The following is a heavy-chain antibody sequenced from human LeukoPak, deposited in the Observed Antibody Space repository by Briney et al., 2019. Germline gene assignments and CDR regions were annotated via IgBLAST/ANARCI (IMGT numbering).Heavy chain of an antibody. J-gene: IGHJ5*02. Sequence: SETLSLTCTVSGGSISSYYWSWIRQPPGKGLEWIGYIYYSGSTNYNPSLKSRVTISVDTSKNQFSLKLSSVTAADTAVYYCARQLEYYDFWSGYYTTGHNWFDPWGQGTLVTVSS. D-gene: IGHD3-3*01. V-gene: IGHV4-59*08. CDR2: IYYSGST. CDR3: ARQLEYYDFWSGYYTTGHNWFDP. CDR1: GGSISSYY.